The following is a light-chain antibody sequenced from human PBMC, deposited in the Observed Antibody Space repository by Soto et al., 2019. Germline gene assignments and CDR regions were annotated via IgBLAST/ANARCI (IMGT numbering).Light chain of an antibody. J-gene: IGKJ1*01. Sequence: DIQMTQSPSTLSASVGDRVTITCRASQSISSWLAWYQQKPGKAPQLLIYDASSLESVVPSRFSGSGSGTEFPLTISSLQPDDFATYYRQQYNSYRTFGQGTKVEIK. V-gene: IGKV1-5*01. CDR1: QSISSW. CDR3: QQYNSYRT. CDR2: DAS.